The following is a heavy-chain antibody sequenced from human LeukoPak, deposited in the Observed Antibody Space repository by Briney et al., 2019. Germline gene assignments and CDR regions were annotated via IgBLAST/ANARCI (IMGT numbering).Heavy chain of an antibody. J-gene: IGHJ4*02. V-gene: IGHV1-8*01. CDR3: VRGTYYYGSGRGRSVDY. CDR1: GYTFTSYD. CDR2: MNPNSGNT. D-gene: IGHD3-10*01. Sequence: GASVKVSCKASGYTFTSYDINWVRQATGQGLEWMGWMNPNSGNTGYAQKFQGRVTMTRNTSISTAYMELSSLRSEDTAVYYCVRGTYYYGSGRGRSVDYWGQGTLVTVSS.